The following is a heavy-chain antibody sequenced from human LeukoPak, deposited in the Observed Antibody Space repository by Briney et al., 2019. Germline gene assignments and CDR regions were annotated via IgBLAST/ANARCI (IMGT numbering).Heavy chain of an antibody. CDR2: IKEDGSEI. D-gene: IGHD3-10*01. CDR1: GFTFGSYW. Sequence: GGSLRLSCAASGFTFGSYWMSWVRQAPGKGLEWVANIKEDGSEIYYVDSVKGRFTISRDNAKNSLFLQMNNLRAEDTAVYYCTRDRVGTMVYWGQGTLVTVPS. CDR3: TRDRVGTMVY. J-gene: IGHJ4*02. V-gene: IGHV3-7*01.